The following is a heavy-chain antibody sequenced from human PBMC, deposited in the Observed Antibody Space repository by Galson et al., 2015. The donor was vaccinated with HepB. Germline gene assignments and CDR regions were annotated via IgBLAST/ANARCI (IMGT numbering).Heavy chain of an antibody. CDR3: AREYDDIRQGMDYYYYGMDV. V-gene: IGHV3-74*01. J-gene: IGHJ6*02. CDR2: INSDGKST. D-gene: IGHD3-9*01. Sequence: SLRLSCAASGFTFSSYAMHWVRQAPGKGLVWVSRINSDGKSTTYADSVKGRFTISRDNAKNTLYLEMNSLRAEDTAVYYCAREYDDIRQGMDYYYYGMDVWGQGTTVTVSS. CDR1: GFTFSSYA.